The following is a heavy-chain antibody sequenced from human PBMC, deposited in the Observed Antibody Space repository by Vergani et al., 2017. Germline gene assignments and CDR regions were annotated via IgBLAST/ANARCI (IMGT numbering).Heavy chain of an antibody. V-gene: IGHV4-39*01. CDR1: GGSISSNTYY. J-gene: IGHJ4*02. D-gene: IGHD1-14*01. CDR3: ARPVRSRREPIPWDFEY. CDR2: IYYSGST. Sequence: QLQLQESGPGLVKPSEALSLTCTVSGGSISSNTYYWGWIRQPPGKGLEWMGSIYYSGSTHYNPSLKSRVTISVDTSKNQFSLKLRSVAAADTAVYYCARPVRSRREPIPWDFEYWGQGNLVNVSS.